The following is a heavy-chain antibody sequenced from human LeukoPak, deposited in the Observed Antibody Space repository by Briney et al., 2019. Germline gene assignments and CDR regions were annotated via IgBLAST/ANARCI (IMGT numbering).Heavy chain of an antibody. J-gene: IGHJ4*02. Sequence: SDTLSLTRTVSGRSMSSSSYYWGWIRQPPGKGLEGIGSIYYSGSTPYTPSLKSRVTISVDTSEHQFSLMLSSVTHADTAVYYCARHRVATILPFFYYWGQGTLVTVSS. V-gene: IGHV4-39*01. CDR3: ARHRVATILPFFYY. CDR2: IYYSGST. D-gene: IGHD5-12*01. CDR1: GRSMSSSSYY.